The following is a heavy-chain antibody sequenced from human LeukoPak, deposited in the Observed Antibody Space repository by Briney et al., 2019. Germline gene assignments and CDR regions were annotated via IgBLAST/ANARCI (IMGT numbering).Heavy chain of an antibody. CDR1: GYTFTGYY. V-gene: IGHV1-2*02. D-gene: IGHD6-13*01. J-gene: IGHJ4*02. CDR3: ARVRVESSSWYRYYFDY. Sequence: GASVKVSCKASGYTFTGYYMHWVRQAPGQGLEWMGWINPNSGGTNYAQKFQGRVTMTRDTSISTAYMELSRLRSDDTAVYYCARVRVESSSWYRYYFDYWGQGTLVTVSS. CDR2: INPNSGGT.